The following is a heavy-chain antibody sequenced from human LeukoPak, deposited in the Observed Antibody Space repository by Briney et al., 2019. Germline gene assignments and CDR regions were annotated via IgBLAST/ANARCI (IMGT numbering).Heavy chain of an antibody. D-gene: IGHD3-9*01. CDR3: AKDILTGFDDY. CDR2: INPNSGGT. J-gene: IGHJ4*02. Sequence: GASVKVSCRASGYTFTGYYMHWLRQAPGQGLEWMGRINPNSGGTNYAQKFQGRVTMTRDTSISTAYMELSRLRSDDTAVYYCAKDILTGFDDYWGQGTLVTVSS. CDR1: GYTFTGYY. V-gene: IGHV1-2*06.